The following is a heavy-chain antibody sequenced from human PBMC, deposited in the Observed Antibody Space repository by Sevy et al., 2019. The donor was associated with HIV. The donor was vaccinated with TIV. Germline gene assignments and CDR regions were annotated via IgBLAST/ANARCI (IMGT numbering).Heavy chain of an antibody. CDR2: IYPGDSDT. CDR3: ARPEEMATIVAFDI. D-gene: IGHD5-12*01. Sequence: GESLKISCKGSGYSFTSYWIGWVRQMPGKGLEWMGIIYPGDSDTRYSPSFQGQVTISANKSISTAYLQRSSLKASDTAMYYCARPEEMATIVAFDIWGQGTMVTVSS. CDR1: GYSFTSYW. V-gene: IGHV5-51*01. J-gene: IGHJ3*02.